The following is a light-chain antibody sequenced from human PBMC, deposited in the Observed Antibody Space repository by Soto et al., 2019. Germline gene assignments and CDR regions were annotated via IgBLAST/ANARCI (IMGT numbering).Light chain of an antibody. CDR3: AVWDNSLNGVA. CDR1: NSNMGRNY. CDR2: RND. J-gene: IGLJ2*01. V-gene: IGLV1-47*01. Sequence: QSVLTQAPSASGTPGQSVTICCSGSNSNMGRNYVYWYQQVPGTAPKLLMYRNDVRPSGVPDRFTGSKSGTSASLAISGLRSEDEADYYCAVWDNSLNGVAFGGGTKVTVL.